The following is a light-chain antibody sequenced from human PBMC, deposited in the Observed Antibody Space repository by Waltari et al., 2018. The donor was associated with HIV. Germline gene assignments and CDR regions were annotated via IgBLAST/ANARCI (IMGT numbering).Light chain of an antibody. Sequence: DILMTQSPSILSASVGDRVIITCRASQSISSWLAWYQHKPGTAPKLLIYKASVLEGGVPSRFSRSGSGTEFTLNITNLQPDDFATYYCQHYSSSPYTFGQGTNLEIK. CDR3: QHYSSSPYT. V-gene: IGKV1-5*03. J-gene: IGKJ2*01. CDR2: KAS. CDR1: QSISSW.